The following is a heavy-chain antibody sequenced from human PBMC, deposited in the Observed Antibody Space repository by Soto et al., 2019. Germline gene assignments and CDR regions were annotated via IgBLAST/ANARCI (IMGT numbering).Heavy chain of an antibody. Sequence: GEALKICCPGSGYSLASYWIGWVRQMPGKDLDWMGIIYPGDSDTRYSPSLQGQVTISADKSLGTAYLQWTSLKASDTALYYCGRRIYDSETGPNFQYFFDSWGQGTPVTVS. V-gene: IGHV5-51*01. D-gene: IGHD5-12*01. J-gene: IGHJ4*02. CDR2: IYPGDSDT. CDR3: GRRIYDSETGPNFQYFFDS. CDR1: GYSLASYW.